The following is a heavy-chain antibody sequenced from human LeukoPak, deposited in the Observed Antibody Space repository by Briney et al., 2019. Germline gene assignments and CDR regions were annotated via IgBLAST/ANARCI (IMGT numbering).Heavy chain of an antibody. CDR1: GGSFSGGY. CDR2: INHSGSS. V-gene: IGHV4-34*01. CDR3: ARRGVTRPFDY. D-gene: IGHD2-21*02. Sequence: PLETLSLTCAVYGGSFSGGYWSWIRQSPGKGLEWIGEINHSGSSTYNPSLKSRVTISVDTSKNQFSLKLSSVTAADTAVYYCARRGVTRPFDYWGQGTLVTVSS. J-gene: IGHJ4*02.